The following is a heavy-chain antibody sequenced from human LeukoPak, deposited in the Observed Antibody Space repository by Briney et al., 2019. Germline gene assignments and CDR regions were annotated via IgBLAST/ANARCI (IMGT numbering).Heavy chain of an antibody. Sequence: GRSLRLSCAAPGFTFDDYAMHWVRHAPGKGLEWVSGISWNSGSIGYADSVKGRFTISRDNAKNSLYLQMNSLRAEDTALYYCAKDPHYDILTGYFDYWGQGTLVTVSS. V-gene: IGHV3-9*01. J-gene: IGHJ4*02. CDR2: ISWNSGSI. CDR3: AKDPHYDILTGYFDY. D-gene: IGHD3-9*01. CDR1: GFTFDDYA.